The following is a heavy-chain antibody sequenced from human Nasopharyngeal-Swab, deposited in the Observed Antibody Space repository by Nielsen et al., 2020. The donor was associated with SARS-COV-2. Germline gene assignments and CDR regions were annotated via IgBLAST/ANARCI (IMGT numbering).Heavy chain of an antibody. CDR2: ISGSGGST. V-gene: IGHV3-23*01. D-gene: IGHD3-9*01. Sequence: GESLKISCAASGFTFSSYAMSWVRQAPGKGLEWVSAISGSGGSTYYVDSVKGRFTISRDNSKNTPYLQMNSLRAEDTAVYYCAKAPAAYYDILIGYYYYGMDVWGQGTTVTVSS. J-gene: IGHJ6*02. CDR1: GFTFSSYA. CDR3: AKAPAAYYDILIGYYYYGMDV.